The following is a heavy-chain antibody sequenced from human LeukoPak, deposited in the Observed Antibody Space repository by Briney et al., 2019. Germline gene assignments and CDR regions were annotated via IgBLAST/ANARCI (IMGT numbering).Heavy chain of an antibody. Sequence: ASVKVSCKASGYTFTGYYMHWVRQAPGQGLEWMGWINPNSGGTNYAQKFQGRVTMTRDTSISTAYMELSRLRSDDTAVYYCARGYYDFWSGSRETYYFDYWGQGPLVTVSS. V-gene: IGHV1-2*02. CDR3: ARGYYDFWSGSRETYYFDY. CDR2: INPNSGGT. CDR1: GYTFTGYY. D-gene: IGHD3-3*01. J-gene: IGHJ4*02.